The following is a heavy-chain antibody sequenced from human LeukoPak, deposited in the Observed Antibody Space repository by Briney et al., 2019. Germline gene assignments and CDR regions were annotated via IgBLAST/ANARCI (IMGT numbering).Heavy chain of an antibody. Sequence: GGSLRLSCAASGFTFSSYSMNWVRQAPGKGLEWVSSISSRSTYIYYADSLKGRFTISRDNAKNSLYLQMNSLRAEDTAVYYCAARDSYGSGSYPIDYRGQGTLVTVSS. CDR1: GFTFSSYS. CDR3: AARDSYGSGSYPIDY. V-gene: IGHV3-21*01. CDR2: ISSRSTYI. D-gene: IGHD3-10*01. J-gene: IGHJ4*02.